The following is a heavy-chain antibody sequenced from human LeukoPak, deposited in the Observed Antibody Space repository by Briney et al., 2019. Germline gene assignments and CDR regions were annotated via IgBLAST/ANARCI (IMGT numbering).Heavy chain of an antibody. CDR1: GFTFSSYA. Sequence: GGSLRLSCAASGFTFSSYAMHWVRQAPGKGLEWVAVISYDGSNKYYADSVKGRFTISRDNSKNTLYLQMNSLRAEDTAVYYCARIGYGRATESPIDYWGQGTLVTVSS. CDR2: ISYDGSNK. D-gene: IGHD1-26*01. V-gene: IGHV3-30-3*01. J-gene: IGHJ4*02. CDR3: ARIGYGRATESPIDY.